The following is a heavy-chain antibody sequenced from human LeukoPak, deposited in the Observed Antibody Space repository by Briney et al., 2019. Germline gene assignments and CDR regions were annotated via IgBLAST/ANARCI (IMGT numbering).Heavy chain of an antibody. CDR1: GYSISSGYF. D-gene: IGHD1-1*01. CDR3: ARGPLDPFDY. V-gene: IGHV4-38-2*02. CDR2: INHSGST. Sequence: SETLSLTCTVSGYSISSGYFWGWIRQPPGKGLEWIGEINHSGSTNYNPSLKSRVTISVDTSKNQFSLKLSSVTAADTAVYYCARGPLDPFDYWGQGTLVTVSS. J-gene: IGHJ4*02.